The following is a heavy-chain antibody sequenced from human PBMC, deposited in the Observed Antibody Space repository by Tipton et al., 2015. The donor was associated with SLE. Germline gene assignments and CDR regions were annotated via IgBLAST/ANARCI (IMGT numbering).Heavy chain of an antibody. J-gene: IGHJ5*02. D-gene: IGHD3-9*01. CDR1: GVSISSYY. V-gene: IGHV4-4*07. Sequence: TLSLTCTVSGVSISSYYWSWIRQPAGKGLEWIGRIYTSGSTNYNPSLKSRVTMSVDTSKKTFSLRLSSVTAADTAVYYCVRHDTAEFDHWGQGALVTVST. CDR3: VRHDTAEFDH. CDR2: IYTSGST.